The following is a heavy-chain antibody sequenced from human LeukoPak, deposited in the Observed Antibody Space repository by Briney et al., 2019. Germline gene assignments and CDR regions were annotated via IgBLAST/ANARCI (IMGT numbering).Heavy chain of an antibody. J-gene: IGHJ4*02. CDR1: GFSFSNYG. Sequence: PGGSLRLACAASGFSFSNYGVDWVRQAPGKGLEWVAFIWSDGSSKYYTDSVKGQFTISRDNSKNTLYLQVNRLRVEDRAVYYCARDGDYNDNRGWDFDNWGQGTLVTVSS. V-gene: IGHV3-30*02. CDR3: ARDGDYNDNRGWDFDN. CDR2: IWSDGSSK. D-gene: IGHD4/OR15-4a*01.